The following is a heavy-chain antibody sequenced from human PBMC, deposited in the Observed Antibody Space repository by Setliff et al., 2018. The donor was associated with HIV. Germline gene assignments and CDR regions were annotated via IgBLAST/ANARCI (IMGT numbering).Heavy chain of an antibody. D-gene: IGHD3-22*01. Sequence: PSETLSLTCAVYGESFSDYYWSWMRQPPGKGLEWIGHIYYSGSTNYNPSLKSRVTMSVDTSKNQFSLKLSSVTAADTAVYSCARSPSYYDSSGYTAFDIWGQGTMVTVSS. CDR3: ARSPSYYDSSGYTAFDI. J-gene: IGHJ3*02. CDR2: IYYSGST. CDR1: GESFSDYY. V-gene: IGHV4-59*12.